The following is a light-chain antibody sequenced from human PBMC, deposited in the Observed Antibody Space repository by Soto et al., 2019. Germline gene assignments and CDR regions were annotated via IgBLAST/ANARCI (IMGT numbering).Light chain of an antibody. CDR2: DAS. J-gene: IGKJ1*01. Sequence: DIQMTQSPATLSASVGDRVTITCRASQSISSWLAWYQQKPGEVPKLLIDDASSLESGVPSRFSGSGSGTEFTLTISSLQPDDFATYYCQQYNTYPWTFGQGTKVDIK. CDR1: QSISSW. V-gene: IGKV1-5*01. CDR3: QQYNTYPWT.